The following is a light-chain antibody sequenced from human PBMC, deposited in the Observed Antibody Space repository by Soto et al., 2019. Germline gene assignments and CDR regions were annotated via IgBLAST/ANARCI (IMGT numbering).Light chain of an antibody. CDR3: CSYAGNYPYV. J-gene: IGLJ1*01. Sequence: QSALTQPRSVSGSPGQSVTISCTGTSSDVGGYNYVSWYQQHPGKVPKLMIYDVSQRPSGVPDRFSGSKSGNTASLTISGLQAEDEADYYCCSYAGNYPYVFGTGTKLIVL. V-gene: IGLV2-11*01. CDR2: DVS. CDR1: SSDVGGYNY.